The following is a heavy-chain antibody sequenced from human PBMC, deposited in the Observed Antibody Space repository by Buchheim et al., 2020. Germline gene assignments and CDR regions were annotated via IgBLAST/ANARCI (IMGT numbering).Heavy chain of an antibody. J-gene: IGHJ4*02. CDR3: ARLGRAVTGVHFDF. CDR2: IYYTGST. Sequence: QLQLQESGPGLVKPSETVSLSCTVFGGSFTSSSYYWAWIRQSPGKGLEWIGSIYYTGSTDYHPSLKSCVSISIATSQNQFSLKLTSVTAADTAVYYCARLGRAVTGVHFDFWGQGTL. CDR1: GGSFTSSSYY. D-gene: IGHD6-19*01. V-gene: IGHV4-39*01.